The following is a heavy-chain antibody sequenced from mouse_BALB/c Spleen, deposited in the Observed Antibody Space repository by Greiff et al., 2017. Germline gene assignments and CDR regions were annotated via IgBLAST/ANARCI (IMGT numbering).Heavy chain of an antibody. V-gene: IGHV5-6-3*01. CDR3: ARGDFDD. CDR2: INSNGGST. Sequence: EVKLMESGGGLVQPGGSLKLSCAASGFTFSSYGMSWVRQTPDKRLELVATINSNGGSTYYPDSVKGRFTISRDNAKNNLYLQMSSLKSEDPAMYYCARGDFDDWGQGTTLTVSA. J-gene: IGHJ2*01. CDR1: GFTFSSYG.